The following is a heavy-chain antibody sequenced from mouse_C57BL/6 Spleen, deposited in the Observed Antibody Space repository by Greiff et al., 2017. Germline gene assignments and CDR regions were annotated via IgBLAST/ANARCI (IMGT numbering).Heavy chain of an antibody. V-gene: IGHV14-4*01. CDR2: IDPENGDT. CDR3: TTSSTPGAWFAY. J-gene: IGHJ3*01. D-gene: IGHD2-1*01. CDR1: GFNIKDDY. Sequence: VQLKESGAELVRPGASVKLSCTASGFNIKDDYMHWVKQRPEQGLEWIGWIDPENGDTEYASKFQGKATITADTSSNTAYLQLSSLTSEDTAVYYCTTSSTPGAWFAYWGQGTLVTVSA.